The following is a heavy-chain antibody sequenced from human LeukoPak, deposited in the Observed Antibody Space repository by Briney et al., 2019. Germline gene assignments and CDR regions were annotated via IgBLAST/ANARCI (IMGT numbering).Heavy chain of an antibody. V-gene: IGHV4-59*12. Sequence: SETLSLTCTVSGGSISSYYWSWIRQPPGKGLEWIGYIYYSGSTNYNPSLKSRVTISVDTSKNQFSLKLSSVTAADTAVYYCARDGGEWELLDYWGQGTLVTVSS. CDR2: IYYSGST. CDR3: ARDGGEWELLDY. CDR1: GGSISSYY. D-gene: IGHD1-26*01. J-gene: IGHJ4*02.